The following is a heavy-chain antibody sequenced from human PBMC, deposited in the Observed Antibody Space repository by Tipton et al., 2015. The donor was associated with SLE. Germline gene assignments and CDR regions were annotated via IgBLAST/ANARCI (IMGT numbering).Heavy chain of an antibody. CDR2: ISSEGSST. V-gene: IGHV3-74*03. CDR1: GFSFADYG. Sequence: SLRLSCAASGFSFADYGMTWVRQLPGKGLVWVAEISSEGSSTTYADSVEGRFSIYRDNAKNTLFLEMNSLRVDDTAVYYCASLSAPSDYWGQGTLVTVSS. CDR3: ASLSAPSDY. J-gene: IGHJ4*02.